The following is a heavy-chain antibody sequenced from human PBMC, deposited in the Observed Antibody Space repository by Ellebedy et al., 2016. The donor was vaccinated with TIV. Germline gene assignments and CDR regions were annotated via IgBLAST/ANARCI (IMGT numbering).Heavy chain of an antibody. V-gene: IGHV3-23*01. CDR3: AKGLYVNWFDP. CDR1: GFTFTTYA. D-gene: IGHD2-8*01. Sequence: GESLKISCAASGFTFTTYAMTRVRQAPGKGLEWVSAISSSGGSTYYADSVKGRFTISRDNSKNTVYLQMNSLRAEDTAVYYCAKGLYVNWFDPWGQGTLVTVSS. J-gene: IGHJ5*02. CDR2: ISSSGGST.